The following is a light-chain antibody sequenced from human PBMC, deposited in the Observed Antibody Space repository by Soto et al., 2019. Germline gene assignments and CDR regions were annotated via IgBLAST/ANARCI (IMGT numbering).Light chain of an antibody. J-gene: IGKJ4*01. CDR1: QSVSSN. CDR2: GAS. Sequence: EVVMTQSPDTLSVSPGERATLSCRASQSVSSNLAWYQQKLGQAPRLLIYGASTRATGISARISGSGSGTEFTLTISSLQSEDFAIYYCQQRSNWPPLTFGGGTKVEIK. CDR3: QQRSNWPPLT. V-gene: IGKV3-15*01.